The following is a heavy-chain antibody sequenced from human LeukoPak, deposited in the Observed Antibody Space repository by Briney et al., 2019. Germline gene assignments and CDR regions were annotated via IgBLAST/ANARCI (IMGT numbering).Heavy chain of an antibody. D-gene: IGHD1-26*01. CDR3: ARGSGSYFDY. Sequence: GGSLRLSCAAPGFSFSDYYMSSIRQAPGKGLEWVSYISGDGTTIYYADSVKGRFTISRDNAKNSLYLQMNSLRAEDAAVYYCARGSGSYFDYWGQGTLVTVSS. V-gene: IGHV3-11*01. CDR2: ISGDGTTI. CDR1: GFSFSDYY. J-gene: IGHJ4*02.